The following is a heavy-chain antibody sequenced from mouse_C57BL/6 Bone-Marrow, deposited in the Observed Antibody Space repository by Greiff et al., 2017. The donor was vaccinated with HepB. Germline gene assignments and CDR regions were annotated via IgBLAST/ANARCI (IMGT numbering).Heavy chain of an antibody. V-gene: IGHV1-42*01. CDR2: INPSTGGT. Sequence: EVQLQQSGPELVKPGASVKISCKASGYSFTGYYMNWVKQSPEKSLEWIGEINPSTGGTTYNQKFKAKATLTVDKSSSTAYMQLKSLTSEDSAVYYCARTLPFAYWGQGTLVTVSA. D-gene: IGHD5-1*01. CDR3: ARTLPFAY. J-gene: IGHJ3*01. CDR1: GYSFTGYY.